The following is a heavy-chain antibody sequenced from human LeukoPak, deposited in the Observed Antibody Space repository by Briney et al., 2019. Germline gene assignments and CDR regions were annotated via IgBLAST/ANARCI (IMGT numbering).Heavy chain of an antibody. D-gene: IGHD6-19*01. Sequence: GGSLRLSCAASGFTVSSNYMSWVRQAPGKGLEWVSVIYSGGSTYYADSVKGRFTISRDNSKNTLYLQMNSLRAEDTAVYYCARGDSSGWYRAIDYWGQGTLVTVSS. V-gene: IGHV3-66*01. CDR3: ARGDSSGWYRAIDY. J-gene: IGHJ4*02. CDR2: IYSGGST. CDR1: GFTVSSNY.